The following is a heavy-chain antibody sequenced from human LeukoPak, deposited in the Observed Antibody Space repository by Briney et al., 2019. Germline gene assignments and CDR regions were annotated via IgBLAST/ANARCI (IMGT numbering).Heavy chain of an antibody. D-gene: IGHD2-15*01. Sequence: SETLSLTCTVSGGSISSSSYYWGWIRQPPGKGLEWIGSIYYSGSTYYNPSLKSRVTISVDTSKNQFSLKLSSVTAADTAVYYCARDHSGLFDYWGQGALVTVSS. CDR3: ARDHSGLFDY. V-gene: IGHV4-39*07. J-gene: IGHJ4*02. CDR1: GGSISSSSYY. CDR2: IYYSGST.